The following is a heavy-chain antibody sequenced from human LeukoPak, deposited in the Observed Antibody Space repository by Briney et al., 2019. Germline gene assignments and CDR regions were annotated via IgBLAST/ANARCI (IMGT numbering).Heavy chain of an antibody. CDR3: ASHRQWVVRLDY. V-gene: IGHV4-39*01. CDR2: IYYGGST. D-gene: IGHD6-19*01. J-gene: IGHJ4*02. Sequence: PSETLSLTCTVSGGSINNNNYWAWIRQPPGKGLEWIGSIYYGGSTYYNPSLKSRVTISVDMSKNQFSLKLNSATATDTAVYCCASHRQWVVRLDYWGQGTLVTVSS. CDR1: GGSINNNNY.